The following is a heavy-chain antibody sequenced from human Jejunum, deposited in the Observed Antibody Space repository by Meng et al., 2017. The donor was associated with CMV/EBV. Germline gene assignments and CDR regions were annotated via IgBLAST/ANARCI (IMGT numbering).Heavy chain of an antibody. CDR1: YY. D-gene: IGHD2-2*01. J-gene: IGHJ1*01. Sequence: YYMAWVRQAPGEGLEWMGWNNPNSGGTNYAQKVQGRVTMTRDTSISTAYMELSRLRSDDTAVYYCARMGYCSSTSCYDNPEYFQHWGQGTRVTVSS. V-gene: IGHV1-2*02. CDR3: ARMGYCSSTSCYDNPEYFQH. CDR2: NNPNSGGT.